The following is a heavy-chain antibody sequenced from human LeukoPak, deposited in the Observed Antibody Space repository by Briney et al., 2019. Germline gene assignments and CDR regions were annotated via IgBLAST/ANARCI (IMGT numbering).Heavy chain of an antibody. J-gene: IGHJ6*03. CDR2: IIPIFGTA. Sequence: SVKVSCKASGYTFTGYYMHWVRQAPGQGLEWMGGIIPIFGTANYAQKFQGRVTITTDESASTAYMELSSLRSEDTAVYYCAKVDYYGSGSYLFYYYMDVRGKGTTVTVSS. D-gene: IGHD3-10*01. CDR3: AKVDYYGSGSYLFYYYMDV. CDR1: GYTFTGYY. V-gene: IGHV1-69*05.